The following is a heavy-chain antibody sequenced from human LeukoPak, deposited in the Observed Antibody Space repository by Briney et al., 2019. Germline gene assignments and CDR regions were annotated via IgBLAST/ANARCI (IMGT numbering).Heavy chain of an antibody. CDR3: ARDRFGYSGIGGYFDY. J-gene: IGHJ4*02. Sequence: ASVKVSCKASGYTFTGYYMHWVRQAPGQGLEWMGWINPNSGGTNYAQKFQGRVTMTRDTSISTAYMELSRLRSDDTAVYYCARDRFGYSGIGGYFDYWGQGTLVTVSS. D-gene: IGHD5-18*01. CDR1: GYTFTGYY. CDR2: INPNSGGT. V-gene: IGHV1-2*02.